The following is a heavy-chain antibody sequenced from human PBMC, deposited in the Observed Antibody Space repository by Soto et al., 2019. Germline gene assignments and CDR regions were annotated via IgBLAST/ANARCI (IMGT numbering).Heavy chain of an antibody. CDR1: GGSISSYY. CDR2: IYYSGST. J-gene: IGHJ4*02. Sequence: PSETLSLTCTASGGSISSYYWSWIRQPPGKGLEWIGYIYYSGSTNYNPSLKSRVTISVDTSKNQFSLKLSSVTAADTAVYYCARVRWEDYDFWSGYFTKGIFDYWGQGTLVTVSS. V-gene: IGHV4-59*01. D-gene: IGHD3-3*01. CDR3: ARVRWEDYDFWSGYFTKGIFDY.